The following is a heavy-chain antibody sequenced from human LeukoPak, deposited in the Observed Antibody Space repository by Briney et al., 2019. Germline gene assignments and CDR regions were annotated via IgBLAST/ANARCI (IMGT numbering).Heavy chain of an antibody. V-gene: IGHV3-49*03. D-gene: IGHD4-17*01. J-gene: IGHJ4*02. CDR3: TRDHDYGDQSPFDY. Sequence: GGSLRLSCTASGLTFGDYAMNWFRQAPGKGLEWVGFIRSKAYSGTTEYAASVKGRFTISRDDSKSIAYLQMNSLKTEDTAVYYCTRDHDYGDQSPFDYWGQGTLVTVSS. CDR1: GLTFGDYA. CDR2: IRSKAYSGTT.